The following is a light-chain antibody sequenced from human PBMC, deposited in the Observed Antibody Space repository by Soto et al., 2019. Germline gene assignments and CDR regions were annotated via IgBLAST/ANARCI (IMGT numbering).Light chain of an antibody. CDR2: EVS. V-gene: IGLV2-14*01. CDR3: SSYTSSSTLGV. CDR1: SSDVGGYNY. Sequence: QSALTQPASVSGSPVQSLTISCTGTSSDVGGYNYVSWYQQHPGKAPKLMIYEVSNRPSGVSNRFSGSKSGNTASLTISGLQAEDDADYYCSSYTSSSTLGVFGTGTKVTVL. J-gene: IGLJ1*01.